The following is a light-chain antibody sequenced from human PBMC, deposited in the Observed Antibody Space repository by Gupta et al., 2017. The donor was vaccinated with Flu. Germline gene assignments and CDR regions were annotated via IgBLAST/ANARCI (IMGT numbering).Light chain of an antibody. CDR2: DDA. Sequence: PPFLSASVGEDAAIPCRAGREIGSTLAGFQQKPGDAPQILLYDDASMGNGVPSWFRSGGSGAKVIPPTSSLRHEDVAAYYCQQYHCSHQSFGQGTKVEI. J-gene: IGKJ1*01. CDR1: REIGST. V-gene: IGKV1-13*02. CDR3: QQYHCSHQS.